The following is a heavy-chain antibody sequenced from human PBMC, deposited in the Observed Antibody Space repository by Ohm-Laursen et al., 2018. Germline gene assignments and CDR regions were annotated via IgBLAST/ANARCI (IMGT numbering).Heavy chain of an antibody. CDR2: IDRGGNG. D-gene: IGHD4-23*01. Sequence: SLRLSCAASGFSVSTNYMNWARQAPGKGLEWVSEIDRGGNGYYAESVKGRFTISRDNSKNTLYLQMNNLRVEDSAVYYCASYYGGYDPWGQGTLVTVSS. V-gene: IGHV3-53*01. CDR3: ASYYGGYDP. J-gene: IGHJ5*02. CDR1: GFSVSTNY.